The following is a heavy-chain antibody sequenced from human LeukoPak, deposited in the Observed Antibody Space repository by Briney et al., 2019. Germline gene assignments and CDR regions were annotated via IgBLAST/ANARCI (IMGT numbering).Heavy chain of an antibody. Sequence: PSETLSLTCTVSGGSISSSSYYWGWIRQPPGKGLEWIGSIYYSGSTYYNTSLKSRVTISVDTSKNQFSLKLSSVTAADTAVYYCARDDHNSEVDNWGQGTLVTVAS. CDR3: ARDDHNSEVDN. CDR1: GGSISSSSYY. CDR2: IYYSGST. V-gene: IGHV4-39*02. D-gene: IGHD5-24*01. J-gene: IGHJ4*02.